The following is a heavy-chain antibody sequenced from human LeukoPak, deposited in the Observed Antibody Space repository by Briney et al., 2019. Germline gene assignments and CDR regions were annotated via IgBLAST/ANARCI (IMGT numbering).Heavy chain of an antibody. J-gene: IGHJ4*02. D-gene: IGHD1-26*01. CDR1: GFTVSSNY. CDR3: TRSATHSGSPFGYFDY. CDR2: IKQDGSEK. V-gene: IGHV3-7*01. Sequence: PGGSLRLSCAASGFTVSSNYMSWVRQAPGKGLEWVANIKQDGSEKYYVDSVKGRFTISRDNAKNSLYLQMNSLRAEDTAVYYCTRSATHSGSPFGYFDYWGQGTLVTVSS.